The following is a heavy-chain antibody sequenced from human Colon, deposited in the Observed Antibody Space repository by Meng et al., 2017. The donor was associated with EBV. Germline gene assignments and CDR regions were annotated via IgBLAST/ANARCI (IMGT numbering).Heavy chain of an antibody. CDR3: ARNYYFDY. J-gene: IGHJ4*02. V-gene: IGHV4-30-4*01. CDR1: GGSINSGDYY. CDR2: IYYTGST. Sequence: QVRLRVAGPGLVKPSQTLSLPCTVSGGSINSGDYYWSWIRQPPGKGLEWIGYIYYTGSTYYNPSLKSRVTISMDTSKNQFSLRLSSVTAADTAVYYCARNYYFDYWGQGTLVTVSS.